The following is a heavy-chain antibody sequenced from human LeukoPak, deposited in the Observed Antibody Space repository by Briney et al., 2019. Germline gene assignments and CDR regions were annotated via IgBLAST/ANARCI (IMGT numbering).Heavy chain of an antibody. CDR1: GGSISSYY. V-gene: IGHV4-39*01. CDR3: ARAEPTYYYDSSGYPLFDY. Sequence: SETLSLTCTVSGGSISSYYWGWIRQPPGKGLEWIGSIYYSGSTYYNPSLKSRVTISVDTSKNQFSLKLSSVTAADTAVYYCARAEPTYYYDSSGYPLFDYWGQGTLVTVSS. D-gene: IGHD3-22*01. CDR2: IYYSGST. J-gene: IGHJ4*02.